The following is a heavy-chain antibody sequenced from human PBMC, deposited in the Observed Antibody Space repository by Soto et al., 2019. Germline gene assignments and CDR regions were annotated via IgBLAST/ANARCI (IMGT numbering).Heavy chain of an antibody. J-gene: IGHJ4*02. CDR1: ISSYW. CDR3: VLHARLDYGDYPYYFDY. V-gene: IGHV4-59*08. Sequence: ISSYWWRWIRQKTRKGLEWIGYIYYSGSTNYNPSLKSRVTISVDTSKNQFSLKLRSVTAADTAVYYCVLHARLDYGDYPYYFDYWGQGTLVTVPS. CDR2: IYYSGST. D-gene: IGHD4-17*01.